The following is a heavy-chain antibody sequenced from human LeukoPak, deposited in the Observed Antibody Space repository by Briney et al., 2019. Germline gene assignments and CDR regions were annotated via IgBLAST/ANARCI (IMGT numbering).Heavy chain of an antibody. CDR3: ARDRKGALNYGMDV. CDR1: GFTVSSNY. V-gene: IGHV3-53*05. J-gene: IGHJ6*02. Sequence: GGSLRLSCAASGFTVSSNYMSWVRQAPGKGLEWVSVIYSGGSGGSTYYADSVKGRFTISRDNSKNTLYLQMNSLRAEDTAVYYCARDRKGALNYGMDVWGQGTTVTVSS. CDR2: IYSGGSGGST.